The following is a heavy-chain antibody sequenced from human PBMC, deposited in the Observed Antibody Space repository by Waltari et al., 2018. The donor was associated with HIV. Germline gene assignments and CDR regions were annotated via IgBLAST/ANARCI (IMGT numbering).Heavy chain of an antibody. CDR1: GGTITCAD. V-gene: IGHV1-69*01. D-gene: IGHD3-22*01. Sequence: VQLVQSGAEVKKPGSSVKVSCQASGGTITCADISWGRQAPGQGLEWMGAISPLFGEANYAQKFQGRLTITADESTSTAYMELSSLRSEDTAVYYCARVPDRSGYQRYAMDVWGQGTTVTVS. J-gene: IGHJ6*02. CDR3: ARVPDRSGYQRYAMDV. CDR2: ISPLFGEA.